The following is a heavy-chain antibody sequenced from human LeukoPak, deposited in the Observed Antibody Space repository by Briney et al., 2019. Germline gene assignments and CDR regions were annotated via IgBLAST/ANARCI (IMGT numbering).Heavy chain of an antibody. CDR2: IYNSDNT. V-gene: IGHV4-61*02. CDR3: AKGLYESSGRYYYHIDV. Sequence: SQTLSLTCTVSGGSISSTIHTWNWIRQPAGKGLEWIGRIYNSDNTNYSPSLQSRITISVDTSKNQFSLKMSSVTAADTAVYYCAKGLYESSGRYYYHIDVWGKGTAVTIS. D-gene: IGHD3-22*01. J-gene: IGHJ6*03. CDR1: GGSISSTIHT.